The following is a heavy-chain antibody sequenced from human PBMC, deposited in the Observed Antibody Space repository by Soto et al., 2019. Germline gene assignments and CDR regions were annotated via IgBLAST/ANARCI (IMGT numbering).Heavy chain of an antibody. CDR3: ARGADSGGYYYYYGMDV. J-gene: IGHJ6*02. Sequence: SETLSLTCAVPGYSISSGYYWGWIRQPPGKGLEWIGSIYHIGSTYYNPSLKSRVTISVDTSKNQFSLKLSSVTAADTAVYYCARGADSGGYYYYYGMDVWGQGTRVTVSS. V-gene: IGHV4-38-2*01. D-gene: IGHD1-26*01. CDR1: GYSISSGYY. CDR2: IYHIGST.